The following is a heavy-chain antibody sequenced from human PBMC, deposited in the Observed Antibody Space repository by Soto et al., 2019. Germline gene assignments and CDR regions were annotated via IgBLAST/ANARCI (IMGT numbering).Heavy chain of an antibody. Sequence: PGGSLRLSCAASGFTFSHYSMNWVRQAPGKGLEWVSYISGSSSSIYYADSVKGRFTISRDNAKNSLYLQMNSLSDADTAVYYCARLPGDIFAYFLYGMDVWGQGTSVTVSS. V-gene: IGHV3-48*02. D-gene: IGHD3-3*02. CDR3: ARLPGDIFAYFLYGMDV. J-gene: IGHJ6*02. CDR2: ISGSSSSI. CDR1: GFTFSHYS.